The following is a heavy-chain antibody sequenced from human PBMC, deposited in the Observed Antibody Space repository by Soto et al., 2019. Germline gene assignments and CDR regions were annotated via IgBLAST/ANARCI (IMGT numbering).Heavy chain of an antibody. CDR1: GYSFTRYS. J-gene: IGHJ4*02. CDR2: TNAGNGNT. Sequence: GASVKVSCKASGYSFTRYSIHWVRQAPGQSLEWMGWTNAGNGNTKYSQKFQGRVTITRDTSASTAYMELSSLRSEDTAVYYCAREPSGPVHYFDYWGQGTLVTVSS. D-gene: IGHD1-26*01. CDR3: AREPSGPVHYFDY. V-gene: IGHV1-3*01.